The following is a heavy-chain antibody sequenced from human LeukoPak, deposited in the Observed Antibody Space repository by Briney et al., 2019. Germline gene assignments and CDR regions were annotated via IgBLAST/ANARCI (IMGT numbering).Heavy chain of an antibody. Sequence: PGGSLRPSCAVSGFTFGNYGMHWVRQAPGKGLEWVALISYDGSSEYYAGSVKGRFTISRDNSKITVYLQMNSLKAEDTAVYYCAKELYNYGDYGAEGLDVGGQGTTVTVS. CDR1: GFTFGNYG. D-gene: IGHD4-17*01. V-gene: IGHV3-30*18. CDR3: AKELYNYGDYGAEGLDV. J-gene: IGHJ6*02. CDR2: ISYDGSSE.